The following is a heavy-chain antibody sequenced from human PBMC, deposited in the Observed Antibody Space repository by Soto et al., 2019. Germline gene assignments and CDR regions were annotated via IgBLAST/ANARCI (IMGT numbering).Heavy chain of an antibody. CDR2: IKPDNGDT. V-gene: IGHV1-18*04. CDR3: ATAYDSGFDP. J-gene: IGHJ5*02. CDR1: GYPFSKYG. Sequence: QLQLVQSGAEVERPGASVRVSCKAYGYPFSKYGISWIRQAPGQGLEWMGWIKPDNGDTNYAQKFQGRVTMTTDTSSNTAYMERRNLRSDDTAVYYCATAYDSGFDPWGQGTLVSVSS. D-gene: IGHD5-12*01.